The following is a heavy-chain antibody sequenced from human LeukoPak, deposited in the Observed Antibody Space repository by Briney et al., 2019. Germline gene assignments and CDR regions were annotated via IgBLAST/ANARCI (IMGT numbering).Heavy chain of an antibody. V-gene: IGHV3-21*01. J-gene: IGHJ5*02. CDR3: ARGEVTMVRGAPLSGSPNWFDP. D-gene: IGHD3-10*01. CDR2: ISSGTRYI. Sequence: GGSLRLSCAASGFTFSSYSMSWVRQAPGKGLEWVSSISSGTRYIFYADSVKGRFTISRDNAKNSLYPQMNSLRAEDTAVYYCARGEVTMVRGAPLSGSPNWFDPWGQGTLVIVSS. CDR1: GFTFSSYS.